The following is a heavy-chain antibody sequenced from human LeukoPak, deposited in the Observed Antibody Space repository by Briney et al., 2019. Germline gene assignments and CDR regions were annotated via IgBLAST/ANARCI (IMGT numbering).Heavy chain of an antibody. V-gene: IGHV3-23*01. D-gene: IGHD3-10*01. CDR3: AKLGVRSSAGEDY. CDR1: GFPFSTYA. CDR2: LSANGDRA. J-gene: IGHJ4*02. Sequence: GGSLRLSCAASGFPFSTYAMSWVREAPGKGLEGVSTLSANGDRAFYADSVKGRFTFSRDNSRNMLYLQMNTLRAEDTAIYYCAKLGVRSSAGEDYWGQGALVTVSS.